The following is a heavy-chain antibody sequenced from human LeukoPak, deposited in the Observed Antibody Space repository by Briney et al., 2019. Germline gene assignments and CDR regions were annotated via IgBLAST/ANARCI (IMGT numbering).Heavy chain of an antibody. V-gene: IGHV4-31*03. D-gene: IGHD4-23*01. CDR1: GGSISSGGYY. CDR2: IYYSGST. CDR3: ARGGTVASYYYYTMDV. Sequence: SETLSLTCTVSGGSISSGGYYWSWIRQHPGKGLEWIGYIYYSGSTYYNPSLKSRVTISVDRSKNQFSLKLSSVTAADTAVYYCARGGTVASYYYYTMDVWGQGTTVTVSS. J-gene: IGHJ6*02.